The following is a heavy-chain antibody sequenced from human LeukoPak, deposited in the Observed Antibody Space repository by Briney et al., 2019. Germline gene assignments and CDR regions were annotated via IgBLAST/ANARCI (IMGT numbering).Heavy chain of an antibody. CDR1: GFTFSSYE. CDR3: ARGFSY. CDR2: ISSSSGI. J-gene: IGHJ4*02. Sequence: PGGSLRLACIASGFTFSSYEMSWVRQAPGKGLEWVSYISSSSGIFYADSVKGRFTISRDNAKNSLYLQMNSLRAEDTAVYYCARGFSYWGQGTLVTVSS. V-gene: IGHV3-48*03.